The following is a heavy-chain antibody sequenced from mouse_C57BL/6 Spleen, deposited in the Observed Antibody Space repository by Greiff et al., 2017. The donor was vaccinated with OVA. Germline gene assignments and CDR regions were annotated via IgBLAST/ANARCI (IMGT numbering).Heavy chain of an antibody. CDR3: AREGGFDY. CDR1: GYTFTDYY. V-gene: IGHV1-76*01. CDR2: IYPGSGNT. J-gene: IGHJ2*01. Sequence: VQLQQSGAELVRPGASVKLSCKASGYTFTDYYINWVKQRPGQGLEWIARIYPGSGNTYYNEKFKGKATLTAEKSSSTAYMQLSSLTSEDSAVDFCAREGGFDYWGQGTTLTVSS.